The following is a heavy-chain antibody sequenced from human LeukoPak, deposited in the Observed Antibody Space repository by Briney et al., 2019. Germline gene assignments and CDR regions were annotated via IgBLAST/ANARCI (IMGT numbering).Heavy chain of an antibody. V-gene: IGHV3-64*04. CDR1: GFTFSNYA. CDR2: ISSTGGST. J-gene: IGHJ4*02. CDR3: AREPVPGTDYFDY. Sequence: GGSLRLSCSASGFTFSNYAMHWVRQAPGKGLEYVSAISSTGGSTYYADSVKGRFTISRDNAKNSLYLQMNSLRVEDTAVYYCAREPVPGTDYFDYWGQGTLVTVSS. D-gene: IGHD6-19*01.